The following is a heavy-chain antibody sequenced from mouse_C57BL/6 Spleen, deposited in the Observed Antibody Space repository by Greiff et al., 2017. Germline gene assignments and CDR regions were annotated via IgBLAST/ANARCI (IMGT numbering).Heavy chain of an antibody. CDR1: GYTFTSYW. CDR3: ARLGITTVVPYYAMDY. J-gene: IGHJ4*01. V-gene: IGHV1-72*01. Sequence: QVQLQQPGAELVKPGASVKLSCKASGYTFTSYWMHWVKQRPGRGLEWIGRIDPNSGGTKYNEKFKSKATLTVDKPSSTAYMQLSSLTSEDSAVYYWARLGITTVVPYYAMDYWGQGTSVTVSS. CDR2: IDPNSGGT. D-gene: IGHD1-1*01.